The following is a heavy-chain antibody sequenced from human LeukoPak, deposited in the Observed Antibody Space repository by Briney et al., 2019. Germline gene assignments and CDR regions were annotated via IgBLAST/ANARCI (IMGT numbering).Heavy chain of an antibody. Sequence: PGGSLRLSCAASGFTFSSYSMNWVRQAPGKGLEWVSYISSSSSTIYYADSVKGRFTISRDNAKNSLYLQMNSLRAEDTAVYYCARLKWELLIDYWGQGTPVTVSS. J-gene: IGHJ4*02. CDR2: ISSSSSTI. CDR1: GFTFSSYS. D-gene: IGHD1-26*01. V-gene: IGHV3-48*01. CDR3: ARLKWELLIDY.